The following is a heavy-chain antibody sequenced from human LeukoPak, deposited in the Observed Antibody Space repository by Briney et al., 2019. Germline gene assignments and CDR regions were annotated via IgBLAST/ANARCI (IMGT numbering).Heavy chain of an antibody. CDR2: ISAYNGNT. D-gene: IGHD3-10*01. CDR1: GYTFTSYG. J-gene: IGHJ5*02. Sequence: ASVKVSCKASGYTFTSYGISWVRQAPGQGLEWMGWISAYNGNTNYAQKLQGRVTMTTDTSTSTAYMELRSLRSDDTAVYYCARHKFGSGGWNWLDPWGQGTLVTVSS. V-gene: IGHV1-18*01. CDR3: ARHKFGSGGWNWLDP.